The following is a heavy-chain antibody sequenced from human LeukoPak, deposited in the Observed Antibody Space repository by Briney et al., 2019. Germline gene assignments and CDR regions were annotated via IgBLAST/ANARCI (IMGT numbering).Heavy chain of an antibody. V-gene: IGHV3-48*03. CDR1: GFTFSSYQ. Sequence: HPGRSLRLSCAASGFTFSSYQMNWVRQAPGNGLEWVSYISSSGSTIHYADSVKGRFTIARDNAKNSLNLQMNSLGAEDTAVYYCSREDFNYGMDVWGQGTTVTVSS. J-gene: IGHJ6*02. CDR2: ISSSGSTI. CDR3: SREDFNYGMDV. D-gene: IGHD3/OR15-3a*01.